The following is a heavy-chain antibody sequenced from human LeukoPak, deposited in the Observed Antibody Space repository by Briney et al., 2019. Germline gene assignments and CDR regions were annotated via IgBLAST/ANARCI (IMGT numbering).Heavy chain of an antibody. CDR2: ISYDGSNK. CDR1: GFTFSSYA. CDR3: ARAIVVVTKIDY. D-gene: IGHD2-21*02. V-gene: IGHV3-30-3*01. Sequence: GGSLRLSCAASGFTFSSYAMHWVRQAPGKGLEWVAVISYDGSNKYYADSVKGRFTISRDNSKNTLYLQMNSLRAEDTAVYYCARAIVVVTKIDYWGQGTLVTVSS. J-gene: IGHJ4*02.